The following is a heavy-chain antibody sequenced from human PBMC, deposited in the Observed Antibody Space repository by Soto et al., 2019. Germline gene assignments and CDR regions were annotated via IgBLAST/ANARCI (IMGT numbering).Heavy chain of an antibody. D-gene: IGHD3-3*01. CDR3: AREVYYDFWSGFNTHPYYYGMDV. CDR2: ISYDGSNK. CDR1: GINLSTYA. J-gene: IGHJ6*02. V-gene: IGHV3-30*03. Sequence: GGSLRLPCAASGINLSTYAIHWVRQAPGKRPECVAVISYDGSNKYYGDSVKGRFTISRDNSESTLYLQMNSLSSEDTAVHHCAREVYYDFWSGFNTHPYYYGMDVWGQGTTVTVSS.